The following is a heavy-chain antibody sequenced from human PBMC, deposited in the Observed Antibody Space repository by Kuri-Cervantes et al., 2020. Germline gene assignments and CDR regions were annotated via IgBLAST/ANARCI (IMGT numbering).Heavy chain of an antibody. CDR3: AREEAGDSFDP. J-gene: IGHJ5*02. D-gene: IGHD2-21*01. Sequence: GGSLRLSCEASGFTFSSYAMHWVRQAPGTGLEWVAVMSYDGRHKYYADSVKGRFTISRDNSKNTLYLQMNSLRAEDTAVYYCAREEAGDSFDPWGQGTLVTVSS. V-gene: IGHV3-30*01. CDR1: GFTFSSYA. CDR2: MSYDGRHK.